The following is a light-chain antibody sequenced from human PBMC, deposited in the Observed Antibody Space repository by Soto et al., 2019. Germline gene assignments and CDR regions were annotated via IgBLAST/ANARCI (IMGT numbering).Light chain of an antibody. CDR1: QSVGSRW. V-gene: IGKV3-20*01. CDR2: GVS. Sequence: EIVLTQSPGTVSFSPGERATLSCRASQSVGSRWLAWYQQKPGQAPRVLIYGVSNRATGIPDRFSGSGSGTDFTLTISRLEPEDFAVYYCQQYYSSRTFGQGTKVEMK. CDR3: QQYYSSRT. J-gene: IGKJ1*01.